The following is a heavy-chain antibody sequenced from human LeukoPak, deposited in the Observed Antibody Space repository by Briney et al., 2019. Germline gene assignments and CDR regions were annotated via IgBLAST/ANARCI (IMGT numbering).Heavy chain of an antibody. CDR1: GYTFTGYY. J-gene: IGHJ3*02. Sequence: GASVKVSCKASGYTFTGYYMHWVRQAPGQGLEWMGWINPNSGGTNYAQKFQGRVTMTRDTSISTAYMELSRLRSDDTAVYYCARDRGGFSKNAFDIWGQGTMVTVSS. V-gene: IGHV1-2*02. CDR2: INPNSGGT. D-gene: IGHD2-15*01. CDR3: ARDRGGFSKNAFDI.